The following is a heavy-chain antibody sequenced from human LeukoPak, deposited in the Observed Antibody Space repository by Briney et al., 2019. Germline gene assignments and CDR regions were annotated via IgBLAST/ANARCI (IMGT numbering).Heavy chain of an antibody. CDR1: GGSISSYY. D-gene: IGHD7-27*01. CDR2: IYYSEST. CDR3: ASVTGSKDLDY. V-gene: IGHV4-59*01. J-gene: IGHJ4*02. Sequence: SETLSLTCTVSGGSISSYYWSWIRQPPGKGLEWIGYIYYSESTNYNPSLKSRVTISLDTSKNQFSLKPSSVTAADTAVYYCASVTGSKDLDYWGQGTLVTVSS.